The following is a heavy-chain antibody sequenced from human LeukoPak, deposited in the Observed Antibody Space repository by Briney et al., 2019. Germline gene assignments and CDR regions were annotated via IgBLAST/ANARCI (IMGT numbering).Heavy chain of an antibody. CDR1: GGYISSHY. Sequence: SETLSLTCTVTGGYISSHYWSWIRQPAGKGLEWIGRIYTSGSTNYNPSLKSRVTMSLDTSKNQFSLKLSSVTAADTAVYYCARDVPASIATYYFDYWGQGTLVTVSS. CDR2: IYTSGST. V-gene: IGHV4-4*07. CDR3: ARDVPASIATYYFDY. J-gene: IGHJ4*02. D-gene: IGHD6-6*01.